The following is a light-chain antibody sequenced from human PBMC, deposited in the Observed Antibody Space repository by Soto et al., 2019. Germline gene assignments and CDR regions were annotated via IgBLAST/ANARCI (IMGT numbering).Light chain of an antibody. CDR3: CSYAGSYFV. Sequence: QSVLTPPASVSGSPGQSITISCTGTSSDVGGYNYVSWYQQHPGRAPKFMIYDVTKRPSGVPDRFSGSKSGNTASLTISGLQVEDEADYYCCSYAGSYFVFGTGTK. J-gene: IGLJ1*01. CDR1: SSDVGGYNY. V-gene: IGLV2-11*01. CDR2: DVT.